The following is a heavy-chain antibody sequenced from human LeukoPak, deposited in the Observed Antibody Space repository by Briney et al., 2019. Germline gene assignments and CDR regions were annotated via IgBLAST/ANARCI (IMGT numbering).Heavy chain of an antibody. CDR1: GFTFSSYS. Sequence: QPGGSLRLSCAASGFTFSSYSMNWVRQAPGKGLEWVSYISSSSNTIYYADSVKGRFTISRDNSKNTLYLQMNSLRAEDTAVYYCAKEGPGGGDYSFDYWGQGTLVTVSS. V-gene: IGHV3-48*01. CDR3: AKEGPGGGDYSFDY. J-gene: IGHJ4*02. D-gene: IGHD4-17*01. CDR2: ISSSSNTI.